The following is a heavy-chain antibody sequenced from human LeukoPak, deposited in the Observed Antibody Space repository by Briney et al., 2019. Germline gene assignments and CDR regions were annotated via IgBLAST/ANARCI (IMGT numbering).Heavy chain of an antibody. CDR1: DGSFSAYC. J-gene: IGHJ2*01. Sequence: PSETLSLTCAVYDGSFSAYCWSWIRQPPGKGLEWLGEIYHSGSANYNPSLQSRVTISVDTSKNQFSLKLSSVTAADTAVYYCARGLGGGNSVYFDLWGRGTLVTVSS. D-gene: IGHD4-23*01. CDR2: IYHSGSA. CDR3: ARGLGGGNSVYFDL. V-gene: IGHV4-34*01.